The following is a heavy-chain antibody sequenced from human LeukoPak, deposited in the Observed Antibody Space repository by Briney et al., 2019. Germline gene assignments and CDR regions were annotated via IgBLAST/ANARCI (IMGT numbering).Heavy chain of an antibody. Sequence: SETLSLTCTVSGGSISSSSYYWGWIRQPPGKGLECIGSIYYSGSTYYNPSLKSRVTISVDTSKNQFSLKLSSVTAADTAVYYCARRSLRYFDWLQSSAFDIWGQGTMVTVSS. V-gene: IGHV4-39*01. CDR2: IYYSGST. CDR3: ARRSLRYFDWLQSSAFDI. D-gene: IGHD3-9*01. J-gene: IGHJ3*02. CDR1: GGSISSSSYY.